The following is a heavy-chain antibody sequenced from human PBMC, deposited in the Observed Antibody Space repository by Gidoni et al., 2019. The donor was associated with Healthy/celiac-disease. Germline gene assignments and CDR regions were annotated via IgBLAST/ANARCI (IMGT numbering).Heavy chain of an antibody. J-gene: IGHJ5*02. CDR3: ARDTLTGILGWGFDP. Sequence: QVQLVESGGGVVQPGRSLRLSCAASGFTFSSYGMHWVRQAPGKGLEWVAVIWYDGSNKYYADSVKGRFTISRDNSKNTLYLQMNSLRAEDTAVYYCARDTLTGILGWGFDPWGQGTLVTVSS. CDR2: IWYDGSNK. V-gene: IGHV3-33*01. D-gene: IGHD7-27*01. CDR1: GFTFSSYG.